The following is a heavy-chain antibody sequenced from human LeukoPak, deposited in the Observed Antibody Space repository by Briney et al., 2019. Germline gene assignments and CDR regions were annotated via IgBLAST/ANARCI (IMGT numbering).Heavy chain of an antibody. Sequence: AASVKVSCKASGYTFTSYYMHWVRQAPGQGLEWMGIINPSGGSTSYAQKFQGRVTMTRDTSTSTVYMELSILRSEDTAVYSCARGRAAADDWFDPWGQGTLVTVSS. CDR3: ARGRAAADDWFDP. CDR1: GYTFTSYY. V-gene: IGHV1-46*01. CDR2: INPSGGST. D-gene: IGHD6-13*01. J-gene: IGHJ5*02.